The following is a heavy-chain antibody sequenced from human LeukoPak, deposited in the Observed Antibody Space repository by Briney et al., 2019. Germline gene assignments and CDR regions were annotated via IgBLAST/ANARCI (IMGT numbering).Heavy chain of an antibody. CDR1: GYTFTSYY. Sequence: ASVKVSCKASGYTFTSYYMHWVRQAPGQGLERMGIINPSGGSTSYAQKFQGRVTMTRDTSTSTVYMELSSLRSEDTAVYYCARDSSGWYGWFDPWGQGTLVTVSS. CDR3: ARDSSGWYGWFDP. D-gene: IGHD6-19*01. J-gene: IGHJ5*02. V-gene: IGHV1-46*01. CDR2: INPSGGST.